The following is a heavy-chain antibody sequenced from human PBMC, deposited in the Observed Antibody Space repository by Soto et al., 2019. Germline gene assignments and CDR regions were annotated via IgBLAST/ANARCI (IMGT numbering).Heavy chain of an antibody. Sequence: QVQLVKSGGGVVQPGRSLRLSCAASAFTLSKFAMHWVRQAPGKGLEWVAVTSKDGINTYYADSVKGRFTISRDNSKSTIYLQMNSLRTEDTALYYCARGNMDVWGQGTTVTVSS. D-gene: IGHD1-1*01. CDR2: TSKDGINT. CDR3: ARGNMDV. CDR1: AFTLSKFA. V-gene: IGHV3-30-3*01. J-gene: IGHJ6*02.